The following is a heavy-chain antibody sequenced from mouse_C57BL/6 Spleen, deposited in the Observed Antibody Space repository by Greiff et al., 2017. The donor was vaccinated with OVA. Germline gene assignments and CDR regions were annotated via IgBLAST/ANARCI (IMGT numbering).Heavy chain of an antibody. CDR1: GYTFTDYY. V-gene: IGHV1-26*01. Sequence: VQLQQSGPELVKPGASVKISCKASGYTFTDYYMNWVKQSHGKSLEWIGDINPNNGGTSYNQKFKGKATLTVDKSSSTAYMELRSLTSEDSAVYYCARNDYDGHYYAMDYWGQGTSVTVSS. CDR2: INPNNGGT. D-gene: IGHD2-4*01. J-gene: IGHJ4*01. CDR3: ARNDYDGHYYAMDY.